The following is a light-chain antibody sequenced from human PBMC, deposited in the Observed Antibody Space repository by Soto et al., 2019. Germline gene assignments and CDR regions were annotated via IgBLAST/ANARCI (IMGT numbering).Light chain of an antibody. Sequence: AIRMTQSPSALAASTGDRVTSTCRASQGISSYLAWYQQKPGKAPKLLIYAASSLQSGVPSRFSGSGSGTEFTLTISSLQPDDFATYYCQQYNSYSFGQGTTGDIK. J-gene: IGKJ1*01. CDR2: AAS. CDR3: QQYNSYS. CDR1: QGISSY. V-gene: IGKV1-8*01.